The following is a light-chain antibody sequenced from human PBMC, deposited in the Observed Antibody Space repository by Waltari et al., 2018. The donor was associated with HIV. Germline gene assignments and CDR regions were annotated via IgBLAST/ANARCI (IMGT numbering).Light chain of an antibody. CDR3: QQSYRIPRS. J-gene: IGKJ2*04. CDR2: AAS. CDR1: ESIGKY. Sequence: DIRMTKSPSSVSASVGERVTITCRASESIGKYLNWYQQKPGKAPKLLIHAASTLEGGVPSRFSGSGSGTDFSLTISGLQREDIATYYCQQSYRIPRSFGQGTKLEIK. V-gene: IGKV1-39*01.